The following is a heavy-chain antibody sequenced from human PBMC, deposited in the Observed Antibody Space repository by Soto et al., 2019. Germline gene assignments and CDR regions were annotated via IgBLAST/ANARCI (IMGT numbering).Heavy chain of an antibody. CDR1: GCTFISYS. V-gene: IGHV3-48*04. CDR2: ISSSGSTI. D-gene: IGHD3-22*01. CDR3: ARAPVNYYDSSGYSNWFDP. J-gene: IGHJ5*02. Sequence: PAGSLALSCAASGCTFISYSMNWVRQAPGKGLEWVSYISSSGSTIYYADSVKGRFTISRDNAKNSLYLQMNSLRAEDTAVYYCARAPVNYYDSSGYSNWFDPWGQGTLVTVSS.